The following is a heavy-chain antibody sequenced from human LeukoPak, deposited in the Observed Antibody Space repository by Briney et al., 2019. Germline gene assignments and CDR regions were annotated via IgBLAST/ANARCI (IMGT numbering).Heavy chain of an antibody. V-gene: IGHV3-48*03. D-gene: IGHD5-24*01. J-gene: IGHJ4*02. Sequence: PGGSLRLSCSASGFPFSSYAMHWVRQAPGEGLEWVSHISSSGSIVFYADSVKGRFTISRDNARNSLHLQMNSLRAEDTAVYYCAREGRDGYNRVYFFDYWGQGTLVTVSS. CDR1: GFPFSSYA. CDR3: AREGRDGYNRVYFFDY. CDR2: ISSSGSIV.